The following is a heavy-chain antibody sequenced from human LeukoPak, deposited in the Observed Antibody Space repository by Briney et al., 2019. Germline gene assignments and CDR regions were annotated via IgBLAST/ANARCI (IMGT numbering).Heavy chain of an antibody. V-gene: IGHV4-59*01. CDR3: ARDPGNNSFDY. J-gene: IGHJ4*02. CDR1: GGSISSYY. Sequence: PSETLSLTCTVSGGSISSYYWSWIRQPPGKGLEWIGYIYYSGSTNYNPYLKSRVTISVDTSKNQFSLKLSSVTAADTAVYYCARDPGNNSFDYWGQGTLVTVSS. D-gene: IGHD1-1*01. CDR2: IYYSGST.